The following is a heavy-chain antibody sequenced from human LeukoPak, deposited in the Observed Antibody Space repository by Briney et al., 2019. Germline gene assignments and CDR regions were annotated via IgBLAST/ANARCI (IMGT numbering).Heavy chain of an antibody. Sequence: ASVKVSCKASGYTFTSYGISWVRQAPGQGLEWMGWISAYNGNTNYAQKLQGRVTMTTDTSTSTAYMELRSLRSDDTAVYYCARDHSSGWYWVVPPLNYYYYMDVWGKGTTVTISS. V-gene: IGHV1-18*01. CDR3: ARDHSSGWYWVVPPLNYYYYMDV. J-gene: IGHJ6*03. CDR1: GYTFTSYG. CDR2: ISAYNGNT. D-gene: IGHD6-19*01.